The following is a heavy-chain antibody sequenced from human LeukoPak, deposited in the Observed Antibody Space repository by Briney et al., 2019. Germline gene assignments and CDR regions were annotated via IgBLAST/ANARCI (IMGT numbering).Heavy chain of an antibody. V-gene: IGHV4-34*01. D-gene: IGHD2-21*02. CDR3: ARSKVPATGNWFDP. J-gene: IGHJ5*02. Sequence: PSETLSLTCAVYGGSFSGYYWSWIRQPPGKGLEWIGEINHSGSTNYNPSLKGRVTISVDTSKSQFSLKLSSVTAADTAVYYCARSKVPATGNWFDPWGQGTLVTVSS. CDR2: INHSGST. CDR1: GGSFSGYY.